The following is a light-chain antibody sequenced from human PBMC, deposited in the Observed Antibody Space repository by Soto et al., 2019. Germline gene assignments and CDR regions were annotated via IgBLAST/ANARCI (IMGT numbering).Light chain of an antibody. J-gene: IGKJ4*01. Sequence: DIQMTQSPSTLSASVGDRVTITCRASQSISSWLAWYQQKPGKAPKLLIYKASSLEGGVPSRFSGSGSGTDCTLTISSLQPDDFATYYGQQYHSYSLTFGGGPKVDIK. CDR3: QQYHSYSLT. CDR2: KAS. CDR1: QSISSW. V-gene: IGKV1-5*03.